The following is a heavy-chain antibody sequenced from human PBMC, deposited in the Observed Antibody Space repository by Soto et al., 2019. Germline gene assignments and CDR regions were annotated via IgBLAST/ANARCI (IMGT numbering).Heavy chain of an antibody. CDR1: GYTFTRYG. Sequence: ASGKVSCKASGYTFTRYGISWVRQAPGQGREWMGWISAYNGNTNYAQKLQGRVTMTTDTSTSTAYMELRSLRSDDTAVYYCARVLAAAGMDYWGQGTLVTVSS. J-gene: IGHJ4*02. D-gene: IGHD6-13*01. CDR2: ISAYNGNT. V-gene: IGHV1-18*01. CDR3: ARVLAAAGMDY.